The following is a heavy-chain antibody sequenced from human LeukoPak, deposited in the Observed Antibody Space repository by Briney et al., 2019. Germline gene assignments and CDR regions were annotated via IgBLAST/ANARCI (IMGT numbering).Heavy chain of an antibody. CDR1: GFTCSSYA. CDR2: ISGSGGST. Sequence: GGSLRLSCAASGFTCSSYAMSWVRQAPAKGLEWVSAISGSGGSTYYADSVKGRFTISRDNSKNTLYLQMNSLRAEDTAVYYCARPHSSSGWLFDYWGQGTLVTVSS. CDR3: ARPHSSSGWLFDY. V-gene: IGHV3-23*01. D-gene: IGHD6-19*01. J-gene: IGHJ4*02.